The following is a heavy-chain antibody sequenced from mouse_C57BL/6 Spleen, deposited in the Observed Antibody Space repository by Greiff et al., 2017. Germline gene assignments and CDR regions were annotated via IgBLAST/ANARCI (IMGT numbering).Heavy chain of an antibody. Sequence: EVKVVESGGGLVKPGGSLKLSCAASGFTFSDYGMHWVRQAPEKGLEWVAYISSGSSTIYYADKVKGRFTISRDNANNTLFLQMTSLRSEDTAMYYCARQIYYYGKDAMDYWGQGTSVTVSS. V-gene: IGHV5-17*01. J-gene: IGHJ4*01. CDR2: ISSGSSTI. D-gene: IGHD1-1*01. CDR1: GFTFSDYG. CDR3: ARQIYYYGKDAMDY.